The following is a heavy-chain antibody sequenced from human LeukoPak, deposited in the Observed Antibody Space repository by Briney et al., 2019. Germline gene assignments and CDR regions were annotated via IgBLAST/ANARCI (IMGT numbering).Heavy chain of an antibody. D-gene: IGHD3/OR15-3a*01. J-gene: IGHJ5*02. CDR2: VYYSGIT. CDR1: GDSISSYY. V-gene: IGHV4-59*01. CDR3: ATDRTGDNWFDP. Sequence: SETLSLTCTVSGDSISSYYWSWIRQPPGKGLEWIGYVYYSGITNYNPSLKSRVTMSVDTSKNQFSLRLSSVTAADTAVYYCATDRTGDNWFDPWGQGTLVTVSS.